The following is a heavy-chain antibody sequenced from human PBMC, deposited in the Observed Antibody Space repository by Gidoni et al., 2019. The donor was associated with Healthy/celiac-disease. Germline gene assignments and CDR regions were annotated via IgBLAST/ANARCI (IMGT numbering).Heavy chain of an antibody. CDR3: ARGGELFGEYSYLTPFDY. D-gene: IGHD5-18*01. CDR1: GGSSSRYY. J-gene: IGHJ4*02. V-gene: IGHV4-59*01. Sequence: QVQLQESVPGLVKPSETLSLTCTVSGGSSSRYYWSWIRQPPGKGLEWIGYIYYSGSTNYNPSLKSRVTISVDTSKNQFSLKLSSVTAADTAVYYCARGGELFGEYSYLTPFDYWGQGTLVTVSS. CDR2: IYYSGST.